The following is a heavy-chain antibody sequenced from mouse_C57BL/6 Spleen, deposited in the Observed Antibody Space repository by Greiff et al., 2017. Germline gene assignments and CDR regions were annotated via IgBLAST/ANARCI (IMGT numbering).Heavy chain of an antibody. Sequence: VQLQQSGAELVRPGASVTLSCKASGYTFTDYEMHWVKQTPVHGLEWIGAIDPETGGTAYNQKFKGKAILTADKSSSTAYMALRSLTSEDSAVYYCTRRGFYYCYFDYWGQGTTLTVSS. CDR2: IDPETGGT. CDR1: GYTFTDYE. D-gene: IGHD1-1*01. CDR3: TRRGFYYCYFDY. J-gene: IGHJ2*01. V-gene: IGHV1-15*01.